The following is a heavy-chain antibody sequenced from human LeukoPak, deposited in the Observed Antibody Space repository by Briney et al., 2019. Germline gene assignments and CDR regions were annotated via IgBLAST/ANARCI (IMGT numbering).Heavy chain of an antibody. CDR2: IYYSGST. CDR3: ARRTLSGSCWNDAFDI. Sequence: SETLSLTCTVSGGSISSYYWGCVRHPPGKGLGWIGHIYYSGSTNYNPSLKSRVTISLDTSKNKFSLKMSSVTAADTAVYYCARRTLSGSCWNDAFDIWGQGTMVTASS. V-gene: IGHV4-59*01. J-gene: IGHJ3*02. CDR1: GGSISSYY. D-gene: IGHD1-26*01.